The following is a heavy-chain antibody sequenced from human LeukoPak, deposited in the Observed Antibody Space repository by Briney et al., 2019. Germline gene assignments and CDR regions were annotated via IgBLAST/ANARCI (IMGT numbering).Heavy chain of an antibody. J-gene: IGHJ3*02. V-gene: IGHV3-30-3*01. CDR2: ISYDGSNK. Sequence: PGGSLRLSCAASGFTFSSYAMHWVRQAPGKGLEWVAVISYDGSNKYYADSVKGRFTISRDNSKNTLYLQMNSLRAEDTAVYYCASRTGAFDIWGQRTMVTVSS. CDR3: ASRTGAFDI. CDR1: GFTFSSYA. D-gene: IGHD1-14*01.